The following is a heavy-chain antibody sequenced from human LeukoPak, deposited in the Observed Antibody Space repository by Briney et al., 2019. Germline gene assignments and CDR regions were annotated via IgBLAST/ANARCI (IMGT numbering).Heavy chain of an antibody. Sequence: GGSLRLYCAAYGFAFSNYAMHRVRQVPGKGLEYVSLISSNGDTTYYANSVRGRFTVSRDNSKNTLYLQMGSVRAEDMAVYYCARGLYGSGTTALDYWGQGTLVTVSS. V-gene: IGHV3-64*01. D-gene: IGHD3-10*01. CDR2: ISSNGDTT. J-gene: IGHJ4*02. CDR3: ARGLYGSGTTALDY. CDR1: GFAFSNYA.